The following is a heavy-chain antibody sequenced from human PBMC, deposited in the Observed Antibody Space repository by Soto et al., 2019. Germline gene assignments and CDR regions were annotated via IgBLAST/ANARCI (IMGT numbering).Heavy chain of an antibody. CDR3: ARDPSVANYWYFDL. CDR1: GGSISSGGNY. CDR2: IYYSGST. J-gene: IGHJ2*01. D-gene: IGHD2-15*01. V-gene: IGHV4-31*01. Sequence: QVQLQESGPGLVKPSQTLSLTCTVSGGSISSGGNYWSWIRQHPGKGLEWIGYIYYSGSTYYNPSLKSLVTISVDTSKNQFSVKLSSVTAAATAVYYCARDPSVANYWYFDLWGRGTLVTVSS.